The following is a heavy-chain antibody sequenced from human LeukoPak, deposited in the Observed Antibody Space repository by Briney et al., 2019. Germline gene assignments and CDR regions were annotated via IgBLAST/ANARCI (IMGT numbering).Heavy chain of an antibody. J-gene: IGHJ4*02. CDR2: ISSSGSTI. V-gene: IGHV3-48*03. CDR3: AREGSDYYDILTGLDY. CDR1: GFTFSSYE. Sequence: GGSLRLSCAASGFTFSSYEMNWVRQVPGKGLEWVSYISSSGSTIYYADSVKGRFTISRDNAKNSLYLQMNSLRAEDTAVYYCAREGSDYYDILTGLDYWGQGTLVTVSS. D-gene: IGHD3-9*01.